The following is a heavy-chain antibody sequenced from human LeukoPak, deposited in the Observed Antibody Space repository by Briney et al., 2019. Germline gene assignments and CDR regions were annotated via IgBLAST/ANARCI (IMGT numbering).Heavy chain of an antibody. V-gene: IGHV1-2*06. Sequence: GASVKVSCKASGYTFTGYYMHWVRQAPGQGLEWMGRINPNSGGTDYAQKFQGRVTVTRDTSVSTAYMELSRLTSDDTAVYYCAIQSIVPRPGYWGQGTLVAVSS. CDR2: INPNSGGT. D-gene: IGHD6-6*01. CDR3: AIQSIVPRPGY. J-gene: IGHJ4*02. CDR1: GYTFTGYY.